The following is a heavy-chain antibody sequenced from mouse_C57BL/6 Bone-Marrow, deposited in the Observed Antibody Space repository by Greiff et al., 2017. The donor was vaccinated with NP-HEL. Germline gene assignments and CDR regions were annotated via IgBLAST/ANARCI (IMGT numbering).Heavy chain of an antibody. Sequence: EVHLVESGGGLVKPGGSLKLSCAASGFTFSSYAMSWVRQTPETRLEWVATISDGGSSTYYPDTVKGRFTISRDNAKNNLYLQMSHLKSEDTAMYYCARDGLYGSSVVGYWGQGTSVTVSS. D-gene: IGHD1-1*01. CDR3: ARDGLYGSSVVGY. CDR1: GFTFSSYA. V-gene: IGHV5-4*01. CDR2: ISDGGSST. J-gene: IGHJ4*01.